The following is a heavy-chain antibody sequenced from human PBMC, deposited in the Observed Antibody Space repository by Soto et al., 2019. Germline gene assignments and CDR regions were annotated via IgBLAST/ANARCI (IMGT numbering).Heavy chain of an antibody. J-gene: IGHJ6*02. V-gene: IGHV4-59*01. D-gene: IGHD2-8*01. CDR3: ARDLGILYSHHYGMDV. CDR2: IYYSGST. CDR1: GGSISSYY. Sequence: SETLSLTCTVSGGSISSYYWSWIRQPPGKGLEWIGYIYYSGSTNYNPSLKSRVTISVDTSKNQFSLKLSSVTAADTAVYYCARDLGILYSHHYGMDVWGQGTTVTVSS.